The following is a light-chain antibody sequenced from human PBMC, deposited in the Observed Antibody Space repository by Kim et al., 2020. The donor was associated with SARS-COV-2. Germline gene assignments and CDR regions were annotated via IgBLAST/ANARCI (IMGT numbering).Light chain of an antibody. V-gene: IGLV3-19*01. Sequence: VALGQTVRITCQGDSLRSYYATWYQQKPGQAPIVVIYGKNNRPSGIPNRFSGSSSGNTASLTITGTQAGDEADYYCNSRDSNDNVVFGGGTQLTVL. CDR2: GKN. J-gene: IGLJ2*01. CDR1: SLRSYY. CDR3: NSRDSNDNVV.